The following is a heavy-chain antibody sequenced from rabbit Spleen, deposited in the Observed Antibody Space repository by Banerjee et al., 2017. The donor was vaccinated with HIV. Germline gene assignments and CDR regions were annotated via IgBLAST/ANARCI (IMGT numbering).Heavy chain of an antibody. J-gene: IGHJ6*01. CDR1: GFSFSSTYD. CDR3: ARDSGTSFSSYGMDL. CDR2: IGAAITYTT. Sequence: QEQLVESGGGLVKPGASLTLTCTASGFSFSSTYDMCWVRQPPGKGPEWIACIGAAITYTTYYATWAKGRFTISKTSSTTVTLQMTSLTAADTATYFCARDSGTSFSSYGMDLWGQGTLVTVS. V-gene: IGHV1S45*01. D-gene: IGHD8-1*01.